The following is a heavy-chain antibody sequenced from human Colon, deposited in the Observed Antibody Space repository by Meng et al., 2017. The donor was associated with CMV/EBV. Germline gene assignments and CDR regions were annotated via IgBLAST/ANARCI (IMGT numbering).Heavy chain of an antibody. Sequence: CTVSGGSLSGGDFYWNWIRQHPGKGLEWIGYIYYSGTTCYNPSLKSRAVISLDKSKNQFSLNLSSVTAADTAVYFCARDSGYDAPFDYWGQGSLVTVSS. D-gene: IGHD5-12*01. CDR1: GGSLSGGDFY. J-gene: IGHJ4*02. V-gene: IGHV4-31*03. CDR3: ARDSGYDAPFDY. CDR2: IYYSGTT.